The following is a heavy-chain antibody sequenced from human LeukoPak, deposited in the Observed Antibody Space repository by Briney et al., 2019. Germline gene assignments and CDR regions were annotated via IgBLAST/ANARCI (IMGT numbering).Heavy chain of an antibody. CDR2: ISSSSSYI. Sequence: GRSLTLSCAASGFTFRSFGMHWVRQAPGKGLEWVSSISSSSSYIYYADSVKGRFTISRDNAKNSLYLQMNSLRAEDTAVYYCARAPGSGWSFDYWGQGTLVTVSS. V-gene: IGHV3-21*01. CDR1: GFTFRSFG. CDR3: ARAPGSGWSFDY. J-gene: IGHJ4*02. D-gene: IGHD6-19*01.